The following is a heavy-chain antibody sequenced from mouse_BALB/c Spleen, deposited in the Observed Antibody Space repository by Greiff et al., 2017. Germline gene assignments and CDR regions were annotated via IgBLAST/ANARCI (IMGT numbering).Heavy chain of an antibody. D-gene: IGHD2-14*01. V-gene: IGHV5-6-3*01. CDR1: GFTFSSYG. CDR2: INSNGGST. CDR3: ARDKYYRYDNYAMDY. J-gene: IGHJ4*01. Sequence: EVMLVESGGGLVQPGGSLKLSCAASGFTFSSYGMSWVRQTPDKRLELVATINSNGGSTYYPDSVKGRFTISRDNAKNTLYLQMSSLKSEDTAMYYCARDKYYRYDNYAMDYWGQGTSVTVSS.